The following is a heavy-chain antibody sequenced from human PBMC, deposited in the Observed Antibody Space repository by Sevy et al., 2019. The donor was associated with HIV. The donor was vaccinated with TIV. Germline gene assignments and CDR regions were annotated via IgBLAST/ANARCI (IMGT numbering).Heavy chain of an antibody. CDR2: ISAYNGNT. D-gene: IGHD1-1*01. V-gene: IGHV1-18*01. Sequence: ASVKVSCKASGYTFTSYGISWVRQAPGQGLEWMGWISAYNGNTNYAQKLQGRVTMTTDPSTSTAYMELRSLRSDDTAVYYCARDLRPPVQLARPPDAFDIWGQGTMVTVSS. CDR3: ARDLRPPVQLARPPDAFDI. J-gene: IGHJ3*02. CDR1: GYTFTSYG.